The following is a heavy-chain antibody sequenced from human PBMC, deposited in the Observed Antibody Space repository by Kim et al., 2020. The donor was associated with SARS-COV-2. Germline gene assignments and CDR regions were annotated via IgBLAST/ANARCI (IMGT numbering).Heavy chain of an antibody. D-gene: IGHD3-3*01. CDR3: ASTQGSYYDFWSGYSPSDAFDI. Sequence: GGSLRLSCAASGFTFSSYGMHWVRQAPGKGLEWVAVIWYDGSNKYYADSVKGRFTISRDNSKNTLYLQMNSLRAEDTAVYYCASTQGSYYDFWSGYSPSDAFDIWGQGTMVTVSS. CDR1: GFTFSSYG. CDR2: IWYDGSNK. J-gene: IGHJ3*02. V-gene: IGHV3-33*01.